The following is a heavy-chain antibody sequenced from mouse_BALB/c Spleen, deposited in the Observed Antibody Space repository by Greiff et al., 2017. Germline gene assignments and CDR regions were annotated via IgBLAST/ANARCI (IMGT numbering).Heavy chain of an antibody. J-gene: IGHJ3*01. Sequence: VQLQQSGPQLVRPGASVKISCKASGYSFTSYWMHWVKQRPGQGLEWIGMIDPSDSETRLNQKFKDKATLTVDKSSSTAYMQLSSPTSEDSAVYYCARLITTSRFAYWGQGTLVTVSA. D-gene: IGHD2-4*01. CDR2: IDPSDSET. CDR3: ARLITTSRFAY. CDR1: GYSFTSYW. V-gene: IGHV1S126*01.